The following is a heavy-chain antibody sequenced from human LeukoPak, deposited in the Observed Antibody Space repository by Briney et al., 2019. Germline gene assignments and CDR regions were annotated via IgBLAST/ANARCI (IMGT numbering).Heavy chain of an antibody. CDR3: ARFGSSWYGDCWFDP. Sequence: GGSLRLSCAASGFTFSSYSMNWVRQAPGKGLEWVSSIGSSSSYIYYADSVKGRFTISRDNAKNSLYLQMNSLRAEDTAVYYCARFGSSWYGDCWFDPWGQGTLVTVSS. CDR1: GFTFSSYS. D-gene: IGHD6-13*01. V-gene: IGHV3-21*01. CDR2: IGSSSSYI. J-gene: IGHJ5*02.